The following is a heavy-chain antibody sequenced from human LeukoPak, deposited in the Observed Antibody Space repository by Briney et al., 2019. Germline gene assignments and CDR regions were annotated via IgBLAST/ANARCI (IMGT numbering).Heavy chain of an antibody. D-gene: IGHD2-2*01. V-gene: IGHV3-33*01. CDR1: GFTFSSYG. CDR2: IWYDGSNK. J-gene: IGHJ6*02. Sequence: GRSLRLSCAASGFTFSSYGMHWVRQAPGKGLGWVAVIWYDGSNKYYADSVKGRFTISRDNSKNTLYLQVNSLRAEDTAVYYCARAQLVVPAAINYYGMDVWGQGTTVTVSS. CDR3: ARAQLVVPAAINYYGMDV.